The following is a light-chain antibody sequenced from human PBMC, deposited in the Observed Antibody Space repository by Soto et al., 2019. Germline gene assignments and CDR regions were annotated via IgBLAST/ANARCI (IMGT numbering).Light chain of an antibody. CDR1: SSNIGINV. J-gene: IGLJ1*01. V-gene: IGLV1-44*01. Sequence: QSVLTQPPSASGTPGQRVTISCSGSSSNIGINVLSWYQQLPGAAPKLLIYSNDQRPSGVPDRFSGSKSGTSASLAISGLQSEDEADYYCAAWDDRLDVYVFGTGTKVTVL. CDR2: SND. CDR3: AAWDDRLDVYV.